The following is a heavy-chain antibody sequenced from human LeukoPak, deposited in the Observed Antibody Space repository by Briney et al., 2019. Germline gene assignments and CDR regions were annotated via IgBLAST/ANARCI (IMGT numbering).Heavy chain of an antibody. Sequence: SETLSLTCAVSGGSISSSNWWSWVRQPPGKGLEWIGEIYHSGSTNYNPSLKSRVTISVDKSKNQFSLKLSSVTAADTAVYYCARVRYCGGDCPPTYDAFDIWGQGTMVTVSS. D-gene: IGHD2-21*02. CDR3: ARVRYCGGDCPPTYDAFDI. V-gene: IGHV4-4*02. CDR1: GGSISSSNW. J-gene: IGHJ3*02. CDR2: IYHSGST.